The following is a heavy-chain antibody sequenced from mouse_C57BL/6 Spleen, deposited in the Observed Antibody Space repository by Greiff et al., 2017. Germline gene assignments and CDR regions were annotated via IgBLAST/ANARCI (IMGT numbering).Heavy chain of an antibody. Sequence: VQLKESGPELVKPGASVKISCKASGYSFTGYYMNWVKQSPEKSLEWIGEINPSTGGTTYNQKFKAKATLTVDKSSSTAYMQLKSLTSEDSAVYYCAREGNVYAMDYWGQGTSVTVSS. D-gene: IGHD2-1*01. V-gene: IGHV1-42*01. CDR3: AREGNVYAMDY. CDR2: INPSTGGT. CDR1: GYSFTGYY. J-gene: IGHJ4*01.